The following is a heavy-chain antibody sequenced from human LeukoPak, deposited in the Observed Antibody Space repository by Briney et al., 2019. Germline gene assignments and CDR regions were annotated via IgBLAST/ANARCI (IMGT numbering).Heavy chain of an antibody. J-gene: IGHJ3*02. D-gene: IGHD6-19*01. CDR2: IYYSGST. CDR1: GGSISSDNYY. CDR3: ARVLVAGLGAFDI. Sequence: SQTLSLTCTVSGGSISSDNYYWSWIRQPPGKGLEWIGYIYYSGSTNYNPSLKSRVTISVDTSKNQFSLKLSSVTAADTAVYYCARVLVAGLGAFDIWGQGTMVTVSS. V-gene: IGHV4-61*01.